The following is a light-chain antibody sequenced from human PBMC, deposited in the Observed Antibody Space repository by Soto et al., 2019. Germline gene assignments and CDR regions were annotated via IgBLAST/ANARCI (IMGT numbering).Light chain of an antibody. CDR1: QTISSW. J-gene: IGKJ1*01. CDR2: ETT. CDR3: LYHNDYCWT. Sequence: DIPLTQSPSTLSASVGDRVTITCRASQTISSWLTWYQQKPGKAPNLLIYETTNLESGVPTRFSGSGPGTEFTHTISSRQPDDCAAYYCLYHNDYCWTFGQGTKVEIK. V-gene: IGKV1-5*03.